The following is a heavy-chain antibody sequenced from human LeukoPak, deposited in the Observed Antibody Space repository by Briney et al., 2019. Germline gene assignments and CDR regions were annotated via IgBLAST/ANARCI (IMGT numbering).Heavy chain of an antibody. Sequence: ASVKVSCKVSGYTLTELSMHWVRQAPGKGLEWMGGFDPEDGETIYAQKFQGRVTMTEDTSTDTAYMELSSLRSEDTAVYYCATDPRRHSNGWYGKFDYWGQGTLVTVSS. CDR2: FDPEDGET. V-gene: IGHV1-24*01. J-gene: IGHJ4*02. CDR3: ATDPRRHSNGWYGKFDY. D-gene: IGHD6-19*01. CDR1: GYTLTELS.